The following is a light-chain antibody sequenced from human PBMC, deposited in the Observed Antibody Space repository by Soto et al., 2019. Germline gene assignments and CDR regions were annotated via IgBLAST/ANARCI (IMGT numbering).Light chain of an antibody. J-gene: IGKJ1*01. CDR3: QQYYSIPQT. V-gene: IGKV4-1*01. CDR2: WAS. Sequence: DIVMTQSPDSLAVSLGERATINCKSSQSVLYSSNNKNYLAWYQQKPGQPPKLLIYWASTRESGVPDRISGSGSVTDFTLTISSLQAEDVAVYYCQQYYSIPQTFGQGTKVEIK. CDR1: QSVLYSSNNKNY.